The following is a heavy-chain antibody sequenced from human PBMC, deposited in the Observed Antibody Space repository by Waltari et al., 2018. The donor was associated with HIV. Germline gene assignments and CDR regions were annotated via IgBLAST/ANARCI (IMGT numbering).Heavy chain of an antibody. V-gene: IGHV3-11*01. J-gene: IGHJ6*02. CDR1: GFTFSDYY. D-gene: IGHD3-10*01. Sequence: QVQLVESGGGLVKPGGYLRLSCAASGFTFSDYYMSWIRHAPGKGTKWVSYIVSSGSTIYYADSVKGRFTISRDNAKNSLYLQMSSLRAEDTAVYYCATGGGQFRFGVAKRTYGMDVWGQGTTVTVSS. CDR3: ATGGGQFRFGVAKRTYGMDV. CDR2: IVSSGSTI.